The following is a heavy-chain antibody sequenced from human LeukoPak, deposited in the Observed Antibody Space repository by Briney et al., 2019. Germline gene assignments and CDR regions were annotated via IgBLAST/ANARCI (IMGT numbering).Heavy chain of an antibody. CDR2: IYYSGST. J-gene: IGHJ6*03. V-gene: IGHV4-59*01. CDR3: ASCERGYSYGYDYYYYMDV. CDR1: GGSISSYY. Sequence: PSETLSLTCTVSGGSISSYYWSWIRQPPGKGLEWIGYIYYSGSTNYNPSLKSRVTISVDTSKNQFSLKLSSVTAADTAVYYCASCERGYSYGYDYYYYMDVWDKGTTVTVSS. D-gene: IGHD5-18*01.